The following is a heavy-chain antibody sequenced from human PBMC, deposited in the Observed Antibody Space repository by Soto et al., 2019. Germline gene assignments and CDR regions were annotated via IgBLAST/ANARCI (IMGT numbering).Heavy chain of an antibody. J-gene: IGHJ4*02. CDR3: AKGNDYGDYFSGY. CDR1: GFTFSSYA. Sequence: EVQLLESGGGLVQLGGSLRLSCAASGFTFSSYAMSWVRQAPGKGLEWVSAISGSGGSTYYADSVKGRFTISRDNSKNTLYLQMNSLRAEDTAVYYCAKGNDYGDYFSGYWGQGTLVTVSS. CDR2: ISGSGGST. V-gene: IGHV3-23*01. D-gene: IGHD4-17*01.